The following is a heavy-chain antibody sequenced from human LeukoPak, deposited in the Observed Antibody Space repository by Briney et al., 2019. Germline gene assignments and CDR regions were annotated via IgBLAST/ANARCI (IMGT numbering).Heavy chain of an antibody. CDR1: GFTFSSYG. D-gene: IGHD2-2*02. CDR2: IWYDGSNK. Sequence: GGSLRLSCAASGFTFSSYGMHWVRQAPGKGLEWVAVIWYDGSNKYYADSVKGRFTISRDNSKNTLYLQMNSLRAEDTAVYYCARVRLGYCSSTSCYTRHYYYYMDVWGKGTTVTVS. J-gene: IGHJ6*03. CDR3: ARVRLGYCSSTSCYTRHYYYYMDV. V-gene: IGHV3-33*01.